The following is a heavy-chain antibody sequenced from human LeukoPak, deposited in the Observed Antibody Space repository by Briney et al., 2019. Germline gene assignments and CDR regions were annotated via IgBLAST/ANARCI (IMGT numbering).Heavy chain of an antibody. D-gene: IGHD1-26*01. CDR2: INDGGDSR. Sequence: LSGGSLRLSCAASGFTFSTSAMTWVRQAPGKGLEWVSDINDGGDSRYYADSVKGRFTVSRDNFKNTLYLQMNSLRAEDTAVYYCAKGGGAAFYYYMDVWGKGTTVTVSS. J-gene: IGHJ6*03. CDR1: GFTFSTSA. V-gene: IGHV3-23*01. CDR3: AKGGGAAFYYYMDV.